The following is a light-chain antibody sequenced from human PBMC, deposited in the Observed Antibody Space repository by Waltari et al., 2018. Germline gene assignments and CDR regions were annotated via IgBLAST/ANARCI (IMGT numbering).Light chain of an antibody. J-gene: IGKJ1*01. CDR2: KAS. Sequence: ITRLDSQSIRSWLSWYQQKPGKAPNLLIYKASTLQSGVASRFSGSGAGTEFTLTISRLQHDDFATYYCQQYNNYWTFGQGTKVEIK. V-gene: IGKV1-5*03. CDR1: QSIRSW. CDR3: QQYNNYWT.